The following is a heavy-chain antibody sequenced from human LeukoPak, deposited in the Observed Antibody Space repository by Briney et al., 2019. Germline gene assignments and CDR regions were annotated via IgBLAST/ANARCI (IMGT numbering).Heavy chain of an antibody. V-gene: IGHV3-66*01. CDR2: IYSGGST. J-gene: IGHJ4*02. D-gene: IGHD3-22*01. CDR1: GFTVGSNT. CDR3: ARGGSYFDISGYYFY. Sequence: GGSLRPSCAASGFTVGSNTMSWVRQAPGKGLEWVSIIYSGGSTSYADSVKGRFTISRDNSKNTLYLQMNSLRTEDTAVYYCARGGSYFDISGYYFYWGQGTLVTVSS.